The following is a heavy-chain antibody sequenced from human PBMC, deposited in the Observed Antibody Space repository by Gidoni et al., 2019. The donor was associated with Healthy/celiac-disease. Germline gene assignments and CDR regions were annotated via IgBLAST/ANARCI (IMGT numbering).Heavy chain of an antibody. CDR1: GGSISSSSYY. V-gene: IGHV4-39*01. Sequence: QLQLQESGPGLVKPSETLSLTCTVSGGSISSSSYYWGWIRQPPGKGLEWIGSIYYSGSTYYNPSLKSRVTISVDTSKNQFSLKLSSVTAADTAVYYCARRSSSLYYYDSIEGSQTFDYWGQGTLVTVSS. D-gene: IGHD3-22*01. CDR2: IYYSGST. J-gene: IGHJ4*02. CDR3: ARRSSSLYYYDSIEGSQTFDY.